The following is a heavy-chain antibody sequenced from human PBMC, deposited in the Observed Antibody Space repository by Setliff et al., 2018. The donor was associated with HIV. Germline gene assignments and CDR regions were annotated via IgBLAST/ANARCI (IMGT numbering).Heavy chain of an antibody. D-gene: IGHD2-21*02. CDR1: GYTFTGYY. V-gene: IGHV1-2*06. CDR2: INPNSGST. Sequence: GASVKVSCKASGYTFTGYYMHWVRQAPGQGLEWMGRINPNSGSTRYAQKLQGRVTMTRDTSTTTVYMELRSLRSEDTAVYYCARGEFYCGTDCYWSSFDYWGQGILVTVSS. J-gene: IGHJ4*02. CDR3: ARGEFYCGTDCYWSSFDY.